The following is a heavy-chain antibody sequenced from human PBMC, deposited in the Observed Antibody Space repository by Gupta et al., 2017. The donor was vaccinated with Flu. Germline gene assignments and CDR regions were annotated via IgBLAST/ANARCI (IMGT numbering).Heavy chain of an antibody. D-gene: IGHD3-10*01. CDR1: GATFRRSG. CDR2: IAADDSVK. Sequence: EGPLVESGGGLVQPGGSLRLSCATSGATFRRSGSGWVRQAPGKGLEWVANIAADDSVKNYADSVKGRFTISRDDAKDSLYLQMNSLRAEDTAVYYCARNRGWQQFDYWGQGALVTVSS. CDR3: ARNRGWQQFDY. V-gene: IGHV3-7*01. J-gene: IGHJ4*02.